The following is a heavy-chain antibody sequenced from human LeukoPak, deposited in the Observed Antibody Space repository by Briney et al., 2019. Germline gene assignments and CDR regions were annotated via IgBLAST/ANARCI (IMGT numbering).Heavy chain of an antibody. V-gene: IGHV4-34*01. J-gene: IGHJ4*02. Sequence: SETLSLTCAVYGGSFSGYYWSWIRQPPGKGLEWIGEINHSGSTNYNPSLKSRVTISVDTSKNQFSLKLSSVTAADTAVYYCVRVHTKRDRGLRYWGQGTLVTVSS. CDR1: GGSFSGYY. D-gene: IGHD3-10*01. CDR3: VRVHTKRDRGLRY. CDR2: INHSGST.